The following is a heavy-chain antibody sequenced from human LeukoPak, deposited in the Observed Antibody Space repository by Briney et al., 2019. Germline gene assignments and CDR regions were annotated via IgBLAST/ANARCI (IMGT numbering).Heavy chain of an antibody. Sequence: GGSQRLSCAASGFTFSSYSMNWVRQAPGKGLEWVSSISSSSSYIYYADSVKGRFTISRDNAKNSLYLQMNSLRAEDTAVYYCARGSDYYDSSGYLYAVYWGQGTLVTVSS. CDR1: GFTFSSYS. D-gene: IGHD3-22*01. CDR2: ISSSSSYI. J-gene: IGHJ4*02. V-gene: IGHV3-21*01. CDR3: ARGSDYYDSSGYLYAVY.